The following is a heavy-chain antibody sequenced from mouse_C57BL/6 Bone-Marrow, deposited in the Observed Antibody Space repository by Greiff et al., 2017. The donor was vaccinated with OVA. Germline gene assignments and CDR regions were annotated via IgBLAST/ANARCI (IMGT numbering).Heavy chain of an antibody. D-gene: IGHD1-1*01. J-gene: IGHJ2*01. CDR1: GYTFTSYD. Sequence: VKLQESGPELVKPGASVKLSCKASGYTFTSYDINWVKQRPGQGLEWIGWIYPRDGSTKYNEKFKGKATLTVDTSSSTAYMELHSLTSEVSAVYLCARRVTTVGRFYFDYWGQGTTRTVSS. CDR3: ARRVTTVGRFYFDY. V-gene: IGHV1-85*01. CDR2: IYPRDGST.